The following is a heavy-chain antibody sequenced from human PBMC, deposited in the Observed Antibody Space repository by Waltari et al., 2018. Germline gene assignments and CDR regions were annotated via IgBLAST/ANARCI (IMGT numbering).Heavy chain of an antibody. V-gene: IGHV4-4*07. D-gene: IGHD3-3*01. CDR1: GDSISAYY. J-gene: IGHJ6*03. CDR3: ARDSSPKKRTSVVGVLYFMDV. CDR2: IHSGGNT. Sequence: QVQLHESGSGLVRPSETLSLTCTVSGDSISAYYCTWIWQSAGKGLEWIGRIHSGGNTNYNPSLKSRVTMSVDRSKNQFSLNLSVVTAADTAVYYCARDSSPKKRTSVVGVLYFMDVWGKGTTVTVSS.